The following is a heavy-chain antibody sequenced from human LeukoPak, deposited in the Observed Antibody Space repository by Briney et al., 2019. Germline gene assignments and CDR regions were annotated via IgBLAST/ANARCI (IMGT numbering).Heavy chain of an antibody. Sequence: GASVKVSCKASGYTFTSYGISWVRQAPGQGLEWMGWISAYNGNTNYAQKLQGRVTMTTDTSTSTAYMELRSLRSDDTAVCYCARDHHHRPQDYDSPLLYYFDYWGQGTLVTVSS. J-gene: IGHJ4*02. V-gene: IGHV1-18*01. CDR3: ARDHHHRPQDYDSPLLYYFDY. CDR2: ISAYNGNT. D-gene: IGHD3-22*01. CDR1: GYTFTSYG.